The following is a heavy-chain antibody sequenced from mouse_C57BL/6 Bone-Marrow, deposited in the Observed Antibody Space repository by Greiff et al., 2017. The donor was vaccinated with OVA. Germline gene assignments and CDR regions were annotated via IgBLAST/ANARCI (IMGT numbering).Heavy chain of an antibody. CDR3: ARYGRAWFAY. D-gene: IGHD1-1*02. J-gene: IGHJ3*01. Sequence: QVQLKESGPELVKPGASVKISCKASGYAFSSYWMNWVKQRPGKGLEWIGRIYPGDGDTNYNGKFKGKATLTADKSSSTAYMQLSSLTSEDSAVYFGARYGRAWFAYWGQGTLVTVSA. CDR1: GYAFSSYW. CDR2: IYPGDGDT. V-gene: IGHV1-82*01.